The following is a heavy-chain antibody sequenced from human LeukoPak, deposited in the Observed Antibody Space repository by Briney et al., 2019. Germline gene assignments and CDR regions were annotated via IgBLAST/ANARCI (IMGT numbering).Heavy chain of an antibody. D-gene: IGHD5-18*01. J-gene: IGHJ4*02. V-gene: IGHV3-23*01. CDR2: ISGNGGDT. Sequence: GGSLRLSCAASGFTFSRYAMSWVRQAPGKGLEWVSTISGNGGDTYYADSVKGRFTISRDNSKNTLYLQMNSLRAEDTAVYYCTDKYSYDYWGQGTLATVSS. CDR3: TDKYSYDY. CDR1: GFTFSRYA.